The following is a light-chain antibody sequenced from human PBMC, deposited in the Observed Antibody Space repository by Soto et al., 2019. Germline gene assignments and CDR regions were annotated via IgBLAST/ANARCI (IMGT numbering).Light chain of an antibody. Sequence: DIQMTQSPSSLSASVGDRVTITCRASQSISSYLNWYQQKPGKVPKLLIYAASSLQSGVPSRFSGIGSGTDFTLTINSLQPEDFATYYCQQADSFPLTFGGGTKVDIK. J-gene: IGKJ4*01. CDR1: QSISSY. CDR2: AAS. CDR3: QQADSFPLT. V-gene: IGKV1-39*01.